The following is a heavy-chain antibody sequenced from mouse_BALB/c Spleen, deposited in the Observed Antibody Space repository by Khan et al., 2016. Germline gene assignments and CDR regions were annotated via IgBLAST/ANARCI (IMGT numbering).Heavy chain of an antibody. CDR3: ARGPDY. V-gene: IGHV1S136*01. CDR1: GYTFTSYV. J-gene: IGHJ2*01. Sequence: IQLVQSGPELVKPGASVKMSCKASGYTFTSYVMHWVKQKPGQGLEWIGYINPYNDGTKYNEKFKGKAKLTSDKSSSTAYMELSSLTSDDSAVYYCARGPDYWGQGTTLTVSS. CDR2: INPYNDGT.